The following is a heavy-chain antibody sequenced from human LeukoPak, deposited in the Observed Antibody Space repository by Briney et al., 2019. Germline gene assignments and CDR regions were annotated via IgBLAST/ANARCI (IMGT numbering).Heavy chain of an antibody. CDR3: AREAEVGATLFDY. D-gene: IGHD1-26*01. CDR1: GGSISSHY. V-gene: IGHV4-59*11. CDR2: IYYSGST. J-gene: IGHJ4*02. Sequence: PSETLSLTCTVSGGSISSHYWSWIRQPPGKGLEWIGYIYYSGSTNYNPSLKSRVTISVDTSKNQFSLKLSSVTAADTAVYYCAREAEVGATLFDYWGQGTLVTVSS.